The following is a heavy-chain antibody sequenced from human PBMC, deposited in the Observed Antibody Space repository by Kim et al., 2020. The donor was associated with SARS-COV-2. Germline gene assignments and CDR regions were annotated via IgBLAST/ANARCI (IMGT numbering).Heavy chain of an antibody. Sequence: GGSLRLSCAASGFTFSSYAMSWVRQAPGKGLEWVSAISGSGGSTYYADSVKGRFTISRDNSKNTLYLQMNSLRAEDTAVYYCARAGEYDSSGTFDYWGQGTLVTVSS. J-gene: IGHJ4*02. CDR2: ISGSGGST. CDR3: ARAGEYDSSGTFDY. D-gene: IGHD3-22*01. V-gene: IGHV3-23*01. CDR1: GFTFSSYA.